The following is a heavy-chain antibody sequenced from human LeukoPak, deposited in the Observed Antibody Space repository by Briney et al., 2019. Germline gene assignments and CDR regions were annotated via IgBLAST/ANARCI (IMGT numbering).Heavy chain of an antibody. J-gene: IGHJ5*02. CDR3: AKEDIVVVPAASDGWFDP. CDR2: ISGSGGST. V-gene: IGHV3-23*01. CDR1: GCTFSSYA. Sequence: PGGSLRLSCAASGCTFSSYAMSWVRQAPGKGLEWVSAISGSGGSTYYADSVKGRFTISRDNSKNTLYLQMTSLRAEDTAVYYCAKEDIVVVPAASDGWFDPWGQGTLVTVSS. D-gene: IGHD2-2*01.